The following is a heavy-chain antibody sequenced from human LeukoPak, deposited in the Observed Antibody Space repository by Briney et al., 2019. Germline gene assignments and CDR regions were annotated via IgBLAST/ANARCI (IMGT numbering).Heavy chain of an antibody. V-gene: IGHV3-23*01. CDR1: GFTFSSYA. CDR3: AKRCVRGWSTDAFDF. D-gene: IGHD6-19*01. J-gene: IGHJ3*01. CDR2: IRGSDGIT. Sequence: GGSLRLSCAASGFTFSSYAMSWVRQAPGKGLEWVSTIRGSDGITYYADSAKGRFTISRDNSKNTLYLQMNSLRAEDTAVYYCAKRCVRGWSTDAFDFWGQGTMVTVSS.